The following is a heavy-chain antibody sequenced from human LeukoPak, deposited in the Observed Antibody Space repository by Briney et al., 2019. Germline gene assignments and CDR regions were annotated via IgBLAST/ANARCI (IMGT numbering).Heavy chain of an antibody. CDR1: GFTFSSYA. D-gene: IGHD6-19*01. V-gene: IGHV3-30*01. CDR2: ISYDGSNK. Sequence: GRSLRLSCAASGFTFSSYAMHWVRQAPGKGLEWVAVISYDGSNKYYADSVKGRFTISRDNSKNTLYLQMNSLRAEDTAVYYCARDFRESSGSYMDVWGKGTTVTVSS. J-gene: IGHJ6*03. CDR3: ARDFRESSGSYMDV.